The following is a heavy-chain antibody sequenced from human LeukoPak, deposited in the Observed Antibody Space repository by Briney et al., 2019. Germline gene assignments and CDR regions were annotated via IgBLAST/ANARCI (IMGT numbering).Heavy chain of an antibody. D-gene: IGHD6-13*01. V-gene: IGHV1-18*01. CDR3: ARDQAYSSSWYRQAFDI. J-gene: IGHJ3*02. CDR1: GYTFTSYG. CDR2: ISAYNGNT. Sequence: ASVKVSCKASGYTFTSYGISWVRQAPGQGLEWMVCISAYNGNTNYAQKLQGRVTMTTDTSTSTAYMELRSLRSDDTAVYYCARDQAYSSSWYRQAFDIWGQGTMVTVSS.